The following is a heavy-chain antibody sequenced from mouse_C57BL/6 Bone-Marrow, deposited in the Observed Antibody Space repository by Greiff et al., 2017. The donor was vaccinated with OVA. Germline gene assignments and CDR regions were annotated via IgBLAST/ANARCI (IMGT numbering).Heavy chain of an antibody. CDR1: GYTFTSYW. CDR2: IYPGSGST. CDR3: AGGPRRFAY. J-gene: IGHJ3*01. V-gene: IGHV1-55*01. Sequence: VQLQQPGAELVKPGASVKMSCKASGYTFTSYWITWVKQRPGQGLEWIGDIYPGSGSTNYNEKFKSKATLTVATSSSTAYMQLSSLTSEDSAVYYCAGGPRRFAYWGQGTLVTVSA.